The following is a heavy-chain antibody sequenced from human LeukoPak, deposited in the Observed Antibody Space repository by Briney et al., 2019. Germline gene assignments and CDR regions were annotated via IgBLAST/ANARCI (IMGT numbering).Heavy chain of an antibody. D-gene: IGHD6-13*01. CDR1: GFTFSSYW. CDR3: ASGDDSSSWSPGAFDI. J-gene: IGHJ3*02. V-gene: IGHV3-74*01. Sequence: PGGSLRLSCAASGFTFSSYWMHWVRQAPGKGLVWVSRINTDGSSTSYADSVKGRFTISRDNSKNTLYLQMNSLRAEDTAVYYCASGDDSSSWSPGAFDIWGQGTMVTVSS. CDR2: INTDGSST.